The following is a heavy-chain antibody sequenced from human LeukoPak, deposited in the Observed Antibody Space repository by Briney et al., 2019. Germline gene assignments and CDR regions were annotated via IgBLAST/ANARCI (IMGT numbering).Heavy chain of an antibody. CDR2: ISGSGGST. Sequence: PGGSLRLSCAASGFTFSSYAMNWVRQAPGKGLEWVSGISGSGGSTYHADAVKGRFTISRDSSKNTLYLQMNSLRAEDTAIYYCTKALGPGSSQGVRWFDPWGQGTLVTVSS. D-gene: IGHD3-10*01. J-gene: IGHJ5*02. V-gene: IGHV3-23*01. CDR1: GFTFSSYA. CDR3: TKALGPGSSQGVRWFDP.